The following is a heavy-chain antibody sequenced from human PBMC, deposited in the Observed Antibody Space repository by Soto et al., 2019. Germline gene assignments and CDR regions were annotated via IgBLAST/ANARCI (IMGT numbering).Heavy chain of an antibody. CDR2: ISHSGST. D-gene: IGHD5-18*01. J-gene: IGHJ4*02. V-gene: IGHV4-30-2*01. CDR3: ARGAAMVDY. CDR1: GGSISSGGYS. Sequence: QLQLQESGSGRVKPSQTLSLTCAVSGGSISSGGYSWSWIRQPPGKGLECIGYISHSGSTYYNPSLKSRVTISLDRSKNHFSLKLSSVTAADTAVYYCARGAAMVDYWGQGTLVTVSS.